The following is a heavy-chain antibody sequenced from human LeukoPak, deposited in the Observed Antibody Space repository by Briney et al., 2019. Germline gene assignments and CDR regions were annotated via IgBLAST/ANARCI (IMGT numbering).Heavy chain of an antibody. CDR3: GRDIVDGGDDY. J-gene: IGHJ4*02. V-gene: IGHV3-48*04. Sequence: GGSLRLSCAASGFTFSSYSMNWVRQAPGKGLEWVSYISSSSSTIYYADSVKGRFTISRDNAKNSVSLQMNSLRAEDTAVYYCGRDIVDGGDDYWGQGTLVTVSS. CDR2: ISSSSSTI. CDR1: GFTFSSYS. D-gene: IGHD2-21*02.